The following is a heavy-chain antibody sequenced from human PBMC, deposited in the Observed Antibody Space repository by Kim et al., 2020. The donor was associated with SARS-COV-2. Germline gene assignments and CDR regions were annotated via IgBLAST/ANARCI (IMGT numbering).Heavy chain of an antibody. CDR2: IYYSGST. J-gene: IGHJ4*02. CDR3: ARQGLRDLDY. CDR1: GGSISSYY. Sequence: SETLSLTCTVSGGSISSYYWSWIRQPPGKGLEWIGYIYYSGSTNYNPSLKSRVTISVDTSKNQFSLKLSSVTAADTAVYYCARQGLRDLDYWGQGTLVTVSS. V-gene: IGHV4-59*08. D-gene: IGHD5-12*01.